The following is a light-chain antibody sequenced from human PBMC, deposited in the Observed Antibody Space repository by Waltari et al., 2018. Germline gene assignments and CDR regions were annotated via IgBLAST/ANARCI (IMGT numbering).Light chain of an antibody. CDR3: QKYDTVPWT. CDR2: AAS. CDR1: QGSRNY. V-gene: IGKV1-27*01. Sequence: DIQMTQSPSSLSASVGDRVTITCRATQGSRNYLAWYQQKPGKVPKLLIYAASTLESGVPARFSGSGGGTDFTLTSSSLQPEDFATYYCQKYDTVPWTFGQGTKVEV. J-gene: IGKJ1*01.